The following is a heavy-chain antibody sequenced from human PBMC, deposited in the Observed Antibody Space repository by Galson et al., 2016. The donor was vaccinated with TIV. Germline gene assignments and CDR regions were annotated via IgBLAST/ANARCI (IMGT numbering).Heavy chain of an antibody. CDR1: GYTFTHHA. D-gene: IGHD2-21*01. J-gene: IGHJ4*02. Sequence: SVKVSCKASGYTFTHHALHWVRQAPGQSLEWMGCINAGNGYTKYSQMFQGRVTITRDTSASTAYMELSSLRSDDTAVYYCARPPYCGGDCYKYDYWGQGTLVTVSS. CDR2: INAGNGYT. CDR3: ARPPYCGGDCYKYDY. V-gene: IGHV1-3*01.